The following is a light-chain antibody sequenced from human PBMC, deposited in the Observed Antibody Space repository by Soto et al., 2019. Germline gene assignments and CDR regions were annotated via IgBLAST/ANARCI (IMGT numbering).Light chain of an antibody. CDR3: QSYDSSLSGSF. J-gene: IGLJ1*01. V-gene: IGLV1-40*01. CDR2: RNT. Sequence: VLTQPPSVSGAPGQRVTISCTGGSSNIGAGYDVHWYQQLPGTAPKLLIYRNTNRPSGVPDRFSGSRSATSASLAITGLQAEDEADYYCQSYDSSLSGSFFGTGTKVTVL. CDR1: SSNIGAGYD.